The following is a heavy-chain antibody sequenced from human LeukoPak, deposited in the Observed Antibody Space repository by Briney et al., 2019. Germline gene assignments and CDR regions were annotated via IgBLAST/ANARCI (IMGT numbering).Heavy chain of an antibody. Sequence: GGSLGLSCAASGLTFSSAWMHWVRQTPGKGLVWVSRIQSDGTTTYADSERGRFTISRDNAKNTLYLQMNNLRAEDTAVYYCARDGSYKFDYWGQGTLVTVSS. CDR3: ARDGSYKFDY. CDR2: IQSDGTT. J-gene: IGHJ4*02. CDR1: GLTFSSAW. D-gene: IGHD1-26*01. V-gene: IGHV3-74*01.